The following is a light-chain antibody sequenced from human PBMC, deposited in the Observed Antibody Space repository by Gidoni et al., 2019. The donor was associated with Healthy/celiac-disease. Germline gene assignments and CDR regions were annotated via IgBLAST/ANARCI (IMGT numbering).Light chain of an antibody. Sequence: EIVMTQSPATLSVSPWERATLSGRASQSVSSNLAWYQQKPGQAPRLLIYGASTRATGIPARFSGSGSGTEFTLTISSLQSEDFAVYYCQQYNNWPPLTFGGGTKVEIK. J-gene: IGKJ4*01. CDR1: QSVSSN. V-gene: IGKV3-15*01. CDR2: GAS. CDR3: QQYNNWPPLT.